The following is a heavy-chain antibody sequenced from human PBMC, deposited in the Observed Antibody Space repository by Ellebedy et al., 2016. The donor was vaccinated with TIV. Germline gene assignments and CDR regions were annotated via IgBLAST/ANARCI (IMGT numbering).Heavy chain of an antibody. Sequence: PGGSLRLSCAASGFTFSSYGMHWVRQAPGKGLEWVAVISYDGSKKYYADSVKGRFTISRDNSKITLCLQMNSRRADETAVYYCARPMTTVMDYYYGMDVWGQGTTVTVSS. D-gene: IGHD4-17*01. J-gene: IGHJ6*02. CDR3: ARPMTTVMDYYYGMDV. CDR1: GFTFSSYG. CDR2: ISYDGSKK. V-gene: IGHV3-30*03.